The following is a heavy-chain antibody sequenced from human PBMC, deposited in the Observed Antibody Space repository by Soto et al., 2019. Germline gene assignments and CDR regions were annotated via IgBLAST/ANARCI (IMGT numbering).Heavy chain of an antibody. J-gene: IGHJ6*02. CDR1: GFTFSSYE. V-gene: IGHV3-48*03. D-gene: IGHD1-26*01. CDR3: ARDGRLYSGSYYYGMDV. CDR2: ISSSGSTI. Sequence: EVQLVESGGGLVQPGGSLRLSCAASGFTFSSYEMNWVRQAPGKGLEWVSYISSSGSTIYYADYVKGRFTISRDNAKNSLYLQMNSLGAEDTAVYYCARDGRLYSGSYYYGMDVWGQGTTVTVSS.